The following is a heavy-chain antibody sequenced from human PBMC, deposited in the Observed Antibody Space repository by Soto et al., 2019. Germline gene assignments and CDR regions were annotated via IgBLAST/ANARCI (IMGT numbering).Heavy chain of an antibody. CDR3: TRGGYNEGGFDY. V-gene: IGHV3-21*01. Sequence: GGSLRLSCAASGFTFNSYDMNWVRQAPGKGLEWVSSLNSHDGLTHYADSVKGRFAIFGDNARNSLYLQMNSLRVEDTAVYYCTRGGYNEGGFDYWGQGNLVTVSS. CDR1: GFTFNSYD. D-gene: IGHD5-12*01. J-gene: IGHJ4*02. CDR2: LNSHDGLT.